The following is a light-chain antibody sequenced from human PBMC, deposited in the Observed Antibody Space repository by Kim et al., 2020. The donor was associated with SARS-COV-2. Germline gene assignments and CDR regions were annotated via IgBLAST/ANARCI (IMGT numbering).Light chain of an antibody. CDR2: GAS. V-gene: IGKV3-15*01. Sequence: EIVMTQSPATLSVSPGESATLSCRASQSVGSNLAWYQQRPGQAPRLLISGASTRATGVPARFSGSGSGTEFTLTISSPQSEDFAVYYCQQYNRWTPYIFGQGTKLEI. J-gene: IGKJ2*01. CDR1: QSVGSN. CDR3: QQYNRWTPYI.